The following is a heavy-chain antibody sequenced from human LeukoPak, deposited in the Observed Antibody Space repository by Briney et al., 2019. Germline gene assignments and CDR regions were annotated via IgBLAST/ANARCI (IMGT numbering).Heavy chain of an antibody. CDR2: IYYSGST. J-gene: IGHJ5*02. Sequence: SETLSLTCTVSGGSISSYYWSWIRPPPGKGLEWIGYIYYSGSTNYNPSLKRRVTISVDTSKNQFSLKLSSVTAADTAVYYCAISNGPNWFDPWGQGTLVTVSS. V-gene: IGHV4-59*01. CDR1: GGSISSYY. CDR3: AISNGPNWFDP.